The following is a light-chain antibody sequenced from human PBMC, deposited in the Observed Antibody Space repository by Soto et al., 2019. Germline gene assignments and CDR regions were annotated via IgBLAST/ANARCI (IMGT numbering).Light chain of an antibody. V-gene: IGKV3-20*01. J-gene: IGKJ1*01. CDR3: QQYGSSPRK. Sequence: EIVLTQSPDTLSLSPGERATLSCRASQSVSSSYLAWYQQKPGQAPRLLIYGASSRATGITDRFSGSGSGTDFTLTISRLEPEDFAVYYCQQYGSSPRKFGQGTKVEIK. CDR1: QSVSSSY. CDR2: GAS.